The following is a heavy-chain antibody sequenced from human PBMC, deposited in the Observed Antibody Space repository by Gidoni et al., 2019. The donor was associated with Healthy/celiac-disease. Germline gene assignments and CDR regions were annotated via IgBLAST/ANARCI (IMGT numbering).Heavy chain of an antibody. CDR2: IYYSGST. Sequence: QLQLQESGPGLVKPSETLSLPCTVSGGSISSSSYYWGWIRQPPGKGLEWIGSIYYSGSTYYNPSLKSRVTISVDTSKNQFSLKLSSVTAADTAVYYCARTPDSYYDFWSGYWGAFDIWGQGTMVTVSS. V-gene: IGHV4-39*01. J-gene: IGHJ3*02. CDR1: GGSISSSSYY. CDR3: ARTPDSYYDFWSGYWGAFDI. D-gene: IGHD3-3*01.